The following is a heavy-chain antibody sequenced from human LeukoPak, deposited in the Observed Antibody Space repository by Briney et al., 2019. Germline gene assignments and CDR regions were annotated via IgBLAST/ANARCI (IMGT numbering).Heavy chain of an antibody. CDR2: ISSSSTI. D-gene: IGHD2-2*02. J-gene: IGHJ4*02. V-gene: IGHV3-48*02. CDR1: GFTFSSYS. Sequence: GGSLRLSCAASGFTFSSYSMNWVRQAPGKGLEWVSYISSSSTIYYADSVKGRFTISRDNAKNSLYLQMNSLRDEDTAVYYCARAQYQLLYIYFDYWGQGTLVTVSS. CDR3: ARAQYQLLYIYFDY.